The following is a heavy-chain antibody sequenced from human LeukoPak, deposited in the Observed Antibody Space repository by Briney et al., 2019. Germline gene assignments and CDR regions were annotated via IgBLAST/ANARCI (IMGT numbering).Heavy chain of an antibody. CDR2: IKQDGSET. Sequence: PGGSLRLSCAASGFTLSSHWMGWVRQAPGKGLEWVANIKQDGSETYYVDSVKGRFTISRDNAKNSLYLQMNSLGVDDTAVYCCGTYSINNAREFQCWGQGTLVTVPS. D-gene: IGHD4-11*01. J-gene: IGHJ1*01. V-gene: IGHV3-7*01. CDR3: GTYSINNAREFQC. CDR1: GFTLSSHW.